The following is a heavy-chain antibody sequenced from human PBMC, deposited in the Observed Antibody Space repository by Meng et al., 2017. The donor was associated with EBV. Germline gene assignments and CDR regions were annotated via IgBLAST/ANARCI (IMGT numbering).Heavy chain of an antibody. CDR1: WFSLSTSGVG. CDR2: IYWDDDK. V-gene: IGHV2-5*02. D-gene: IGHD6-13*01. CDR3: AHRRDEYSSSWYGWFDP. Sequence: QIILQVSCPTLVKPTQTLTLTCTFSWFSLSTSGVGVGWIRQPPGKALEWLALIYWDDDKRYSPSLKSRLTITKDTSKNQVVLTMTNMDPVDTATYYCAHRRDEYSSSWYGWFDPWGQGTLVTVSS. J-gene: IGHJ5*02.